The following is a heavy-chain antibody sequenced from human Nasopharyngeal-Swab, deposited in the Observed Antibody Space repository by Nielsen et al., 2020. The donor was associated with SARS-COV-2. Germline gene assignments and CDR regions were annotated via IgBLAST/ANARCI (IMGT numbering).Heavy chain of an antibody. CDR3: AQTSIGMATIRGVLPY. CDR2: ISGSGGST. D-gene: IGHD5-24*01. V-gene: IGHV3-23*01. Sequence: GESLKISCAASGFTFSSYAMSWVRQAPGKGLEWVSAISGSGGSTYYADSVKGRFTFSRDNSKNTLYLQMNSLRAEDTAVYYCAQTSIGMATIRGVLPYWGQGTLVTVSS. CDR1: GFTFSSYA. J-gene: IGHJ4*02.